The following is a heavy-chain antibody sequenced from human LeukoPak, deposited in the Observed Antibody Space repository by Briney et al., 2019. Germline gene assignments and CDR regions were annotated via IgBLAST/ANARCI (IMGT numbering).Heavy chain of an antibody. V-gene: IGHV3-15*01. CDR2: VKSKADDGTT. CDR3: ATEGGSGSYYGDDAFDM. D-gene: IGHD3-10*01. J-gene: IGHJ3*02. Sequence: GGSLRLSCEASGLSFTNTWMSWVRQAPGKGLEWVGRVKSKADDGTTDYAAPVQGRFTISIDDSKNTLYLQMNSLKTEDTAVYYCATEGGSGSYYGDDAFDMWGQGTMVTVSS. CDR1: GLSFTNTW.